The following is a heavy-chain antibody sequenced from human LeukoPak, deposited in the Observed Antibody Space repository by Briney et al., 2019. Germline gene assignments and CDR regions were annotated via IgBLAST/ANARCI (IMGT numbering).Heavy chain of an antibody. CDR3: AKDHGEVVVAVRDNYYYYYGMDV. J-gene: IGHJ6*02. Sequence: GRSLRLSCAASGFTFSSNGMHWVRQAPGEGLGWVAVISYDGSNKYYADSVKGRFTISRDHSKNTLYLQMNSLRAEDTAVYYCAKDHGEVVVAVRDNYYYYYGMDVWGQGTTVTVSS. CDR1: GFTFSSNG. D-gene: IGHD2-15*01. V-gene: IGHV3-30*18. CDR2: ISYDGSNK.